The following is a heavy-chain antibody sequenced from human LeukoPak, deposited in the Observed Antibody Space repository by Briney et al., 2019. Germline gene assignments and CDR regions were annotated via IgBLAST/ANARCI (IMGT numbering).Heavy chain of an antibody. Sequence: GAALKISYKGSGYSFTSYWIGWVRRMAGKGVGWRGIIYSGDSDTRYSLSFEGEVTISAEKSIRTASLQWSTLKASHTAMYYCARSLVTASDSFDIWGQGTMVTVSS. CDR2: IYSGDSDT. V-gene: IGHV5-51*01. CDR1: GYSFTSYW. J-gene: IGHJ3*02. CDR3: ARSLVTASDSFDI. D-gene: IGHD2-21*02.